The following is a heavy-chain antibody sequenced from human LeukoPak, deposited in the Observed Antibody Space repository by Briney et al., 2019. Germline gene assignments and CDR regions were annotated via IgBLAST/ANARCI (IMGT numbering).Heavy chain of an antibody. V-gene: IGHV1-2*02. J-gene: IGHJ4*02. D-gene: IGHD3-10*01. Sequence: ASVKVSCKASGYTFTDYYMHWVRQAPRQGLEWMGWINPNSGGTNYAQKFQGRVAMTRDTSISTAYMELTRLRSDDTAVYYCARGLLSTFYYVSGTYYNLPDFDYWGQGTLITVSS. CDR3: ARGLLSTFYYVSGTYYNLPDFDY. CDR2: INPNSGGT. CDR1: GYTFTDYY.